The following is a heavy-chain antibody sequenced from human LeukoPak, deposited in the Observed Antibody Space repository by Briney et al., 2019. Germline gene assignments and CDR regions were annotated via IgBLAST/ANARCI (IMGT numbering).Heavy chain of an antibody. D-gene: IGHD5-18*01. J-gene: IGHJ3*02. Sequence: GGSLRLSCAASGISFSASWMHWVRQAPGKGPVWVSRINSDGSSTSYADSVKGRFTISRDNAKNTLYLQMNSLRAEDTAVYYCAREVDTAMGIDAFDIWGQGTMVTVSS. CDR1: GISFSASW. CDR2: INSDGSST. V-gene: IGHV3-74*01. CDR3: AREVDTAMGIDAFDI.